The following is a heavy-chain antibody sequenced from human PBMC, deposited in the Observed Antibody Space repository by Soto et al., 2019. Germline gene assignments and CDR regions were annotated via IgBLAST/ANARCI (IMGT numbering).Heavy chain of an antibody. V-gene: IGHV4-30-4*01. Sequence: SETLSLTCTVSGGSISSGDYYWSWIRQPPGKGLEWIGYIYYSGSTYYNPSLKSRVTISVDTSKNQFSLKLSSVTAADTAVSYCARDLSIPGGMDVWGQGTTVTVSS. CDR3: ARDLSIPGGMDV. J-gene: IGHJ6*02. D-gene: IGHD2-21*01. CDR1: GGSISSGDYY. CDR2: IYYSGST.